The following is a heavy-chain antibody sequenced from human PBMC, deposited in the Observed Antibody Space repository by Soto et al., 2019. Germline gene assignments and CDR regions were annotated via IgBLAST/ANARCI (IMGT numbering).Heavy chain of an antibody. CDR3: AKFGTRYFDWAEEFDY. Sequence: GGSLRLSCAASGFTFSSYAMSWVRQAPGKGLEWVSAISGGGGSTYYADSVKGRFTISRDNSKNTLYLQMNSLRAEDTAVYYCAKFGTRYFDWAEEFDYWGQGTLVTVSS. CDR1: GFTFSSYA. V-gene: IGHV3-23*01. J-gene: IGHJ4*02. D-gene: IGHD3-9*01. CDR2: ISGGGGST.